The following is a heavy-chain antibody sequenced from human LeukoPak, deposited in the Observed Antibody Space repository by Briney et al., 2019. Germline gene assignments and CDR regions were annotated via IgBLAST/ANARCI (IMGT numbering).Heavy chain of an antibody. CDR2: IYHSGST. V-gene: IGHV4-4*02. D-gene: IGHD6-19*01. CDR3: ARSSGWSRYYFDY. Sequence: TPSETLSLTCAVSGGSISSSNWWSWVRQPPGKGLEWIGEIYHSGSTNYNPSLKSRLTISVDKSKNQFSLKLSSVTAADTAVYYCARSSGWSRYYFDYWGQGTLVTVSS. CDR1: GGSISSSNW. J-gene: IGHJ4*02.